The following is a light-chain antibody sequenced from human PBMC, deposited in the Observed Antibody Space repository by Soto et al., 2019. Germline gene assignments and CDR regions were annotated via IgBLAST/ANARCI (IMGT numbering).Light chain of an antibody. CDR3: QQYGKSAMFT. CDR2: GAA. Sequence: EIVLTQSPGTLSLSPGDRATLSCRASQSVSSSYLAWYQQKPGQAPSLLIYGAANRATGVPDRFSGGGSGTDFTITISRLEPEDVAVYYCQQYGKSAMFTFGQGTKLEIK. CDR1: QSVSSSY. J-gene: IGKJ2*01. V-gene: IGKV3-20*01.